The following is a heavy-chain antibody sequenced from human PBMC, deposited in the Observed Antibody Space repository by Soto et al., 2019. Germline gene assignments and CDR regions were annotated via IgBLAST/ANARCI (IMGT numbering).Heavy chain of an antibody. J-gene: IGHJ6*02. V-gene: IGHV1-8*01. CDR2: MNPNSGNT. CDR3: ARPRTYSSSSWYYGMDV. Sequence: QVQLVQSGAEVKKPGASVKVSCKASGYTFTSYDINWVRQATGQGLEWMGWMNPNSGNTGYAQKFQGRVTMTRNTSISTAYMELSSLRSEDTAVYYCARPRTYSSSSWYYGMDVWGQGTTVTVSS. D-gene: IGHD6-6*01. CDR1: GYTFTSYD.